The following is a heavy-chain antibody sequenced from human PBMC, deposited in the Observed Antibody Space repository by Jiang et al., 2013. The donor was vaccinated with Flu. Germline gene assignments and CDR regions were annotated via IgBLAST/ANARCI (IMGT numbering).Heavy chain of an antibody. Sequence: KASGYSFTAYFIHWMRQAPGQGLEWMGDINPNTGGTHNAQKFQGRVTMTRDTSISTAYMELTRLTSDDTAVYYCARGPSHGAFDIWGQGTMVTVSS. V-gene: IGHV1-2*02. CDR1: GYSFTAYF. CDR3: ARGPSHGAFDI. J-gene: IGHJ3*02. CDR2: INPNTGGT.